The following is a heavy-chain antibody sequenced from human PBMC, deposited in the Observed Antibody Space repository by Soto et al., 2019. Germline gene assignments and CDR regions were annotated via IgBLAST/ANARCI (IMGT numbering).Heavy chain of an antibody. CDR3: ATCPYDILTPDYYYYYMDV. J-gene: IGHJ6*03. V-gene: IGHV3-23*01. Sequence: GGSLRLSCAASGFTFSSYAMSWVRQAPGKGLVWVSAISGSGGSTYYADSVKGRFTISRDNSKNTLYLQMNSLRAEGTAVYYCATCPYDILTPDYYYYYMDVWGKGTTVTVSS. CDR2: ISGSGGST. D-gene: IGHD3-9*01. CDR1: GFTFSSYA.